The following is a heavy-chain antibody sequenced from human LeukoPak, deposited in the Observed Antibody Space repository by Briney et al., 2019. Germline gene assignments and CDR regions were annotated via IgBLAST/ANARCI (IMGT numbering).Heavy chain of an antibody. CDR2: ISSSSSYI. Sequence: RPGRSLRLSCAASGFTFSSYAMHWVRQAPGKGLEWVSSISSSSSYIYYADSVKGRFTISRDNAKNSLYLQMNSLRAEDTAVYYCARRMDRDGYMGDDAFDIWGQGTMVTVSS. D-gene: IGHD5-24*01. V-gene: IGHV3-21*01. CDR1: GFTFSSYA. J-gene: IGHJ3*02. CDR3: ARRMDRDGYMGDDAFDI.